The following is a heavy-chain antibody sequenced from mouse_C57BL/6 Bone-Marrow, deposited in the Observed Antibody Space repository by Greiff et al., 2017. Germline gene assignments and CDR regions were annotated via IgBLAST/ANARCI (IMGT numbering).Heavy chain of an antibody. CDR2: ISSGGDYI. J-gene: IGHJ3*01. D-gene: IGHD2-3*01. Sequence: EVKLVESGEGLVKPGGSLKLSCAASGFTFSSYAMSWVRQTPEKRLEWVAYISSGGDYIYYADTVKGRFTISRDNARNTLYLQMSSLKSEDTAMYYCTRDFRWLFAYWGQGTLVTVSA. CDR1: GFTFSSYA. CDR3: TRDFRWLFAY. V-gene: IGHV5-9-1*02.